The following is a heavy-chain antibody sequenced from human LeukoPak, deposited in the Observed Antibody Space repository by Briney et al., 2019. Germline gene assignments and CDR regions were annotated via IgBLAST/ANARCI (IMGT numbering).Heavy chain of an antibody. CDR1: GFTFSTYA. V-gene: IGHV3-64*02. Sequence: PGGSLRLSCAASGFTFSTYAMHWVRQAPGKGLECVSAISTNGDSTFYADSVKGRFTISRDNSNDTLYLQMGSLRAEDTAVYYCARPLAGTTHAFEIWGQGAMVTVSS. CDR3: ARPLAGTTHAFEI. CDR2: ISTNGDST. J-gene: IGHJ3*02. D-gene: IGHD1-7*01.